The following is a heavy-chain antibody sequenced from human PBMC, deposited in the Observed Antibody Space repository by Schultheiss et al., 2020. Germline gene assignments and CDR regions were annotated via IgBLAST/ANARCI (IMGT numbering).Heavy chain of an antibody. J-gene: IGHJ4*02. CDR2: IIPILGIA. CDR3: ARDDSILSHDY. CDR1: GGTFSSYA. V-gene: IGHV1-69*04. Sequence: SVKVSCKASGGTFSSYAISWVRQAPGQGLEWMGRIIPILGIANYAQKFQGRVTITADKSTSTAYMELSSLRSEDTAVYYCARDDSILSHDYWGQGTLVNVYS. D-gene: IGHD3-9*01.